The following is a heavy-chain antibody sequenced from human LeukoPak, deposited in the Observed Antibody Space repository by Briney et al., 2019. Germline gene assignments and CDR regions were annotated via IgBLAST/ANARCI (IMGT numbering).Heavy chain of an antibody. V-gene: IGHV3-21*04. CDR1: GFSFSSYT. Sequence: GGSLRLSCAASGFSFSSYTMNWVRQAPGKGLEWVSCISRSSNYIYYADSVKGRFTISRDNAKKSLFLQMNSLRAEDTAVYYCARGALYYMDVWGKGTTVTISS. CDR2: ISRSSNYI. J-gene: IGHJ6*03. CDR3: ARGALYYMDV.